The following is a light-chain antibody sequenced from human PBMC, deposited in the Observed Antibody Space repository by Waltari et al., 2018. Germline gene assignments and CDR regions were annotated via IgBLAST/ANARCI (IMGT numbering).Light chain of an antibody. V-gene: IGKV3-15*01. J-gene: IGKJ1*01. Sequence: EIVMTQSPTNLSASPGERVTLSCRASQSISTNLAWYQQKFGQAPRLLIYGASTTATGIPARFSGRGSGTEFTLTISSLQSEDFAVYYCQQYNDWPKTFGQGTTVEI. CDR2: GAS. CDR1: QSISTN. CDR3: QQYNDWPKT.